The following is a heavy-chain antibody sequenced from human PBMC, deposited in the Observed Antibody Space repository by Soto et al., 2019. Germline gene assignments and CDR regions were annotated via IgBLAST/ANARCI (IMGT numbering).Heavy chain of an antibody. Sequence: GGSLRLACAVSGFTFSNENMNWVRQVPGKGLEWVSSISSRSSFMNYADSVKGRFTISRDNDKSSLYLQMNSLRAEDTAVYYCARDPPLSMIVVVGVDDFWGQGTLVTVS. CDR1: GFTFSNEN. CDR2: ISSRSSFM. CDR3: ARDPPLSMIVVVGVDDF. V-gene: IGHV3-21*06. J-gene: IGHJ4*02. D-gene: IGHD3-22*01.